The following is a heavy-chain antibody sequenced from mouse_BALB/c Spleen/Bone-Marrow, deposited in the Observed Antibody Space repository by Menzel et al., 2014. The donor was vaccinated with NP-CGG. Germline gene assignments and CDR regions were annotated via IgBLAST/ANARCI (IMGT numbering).Heavy chain of an antibody. V-gene: IGHV1-66*01. CDR2: IFPGSDNT. CDR3: ARDWDEYYFDY. Sequence: VMLVESGPELVKPGASVKMSCKASGYSFTSYYIHWVKQRPGQGLEWIGWIFPGSDNTKYNEKFKGKATLTADTSSSTAYMHLSSLTSEDSAVYFCARDWDEYYFDYWGQGTTLTVSS. D-gene: IGHD4-1*01. J-gene: IGHJ2*01. CDR1: GYSFTSYY.